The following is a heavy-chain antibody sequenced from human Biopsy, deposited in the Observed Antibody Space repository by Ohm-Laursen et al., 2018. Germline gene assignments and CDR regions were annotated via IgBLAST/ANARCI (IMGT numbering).Heavy chain of an antibody. J-gene: IGHJ6*02. CDR3: ARSRGSSGIATIYYYGMDV. V-gene: IGHV3-21*01. CDR2: ISSSSDNI. Sequence: GSLRLSCAAFGFTLSSYSMNWVRQTPGKGLEWVSIISSSSDNIYYVDSVKGRFTISRDNAKNSLYLQMNSLRAEDTAVYYCARSRGSSGIATIYYYGMDVWGQGTTVTVSS. D-gene: IGHD3-10*01. CDR1: GFTLSSYS.